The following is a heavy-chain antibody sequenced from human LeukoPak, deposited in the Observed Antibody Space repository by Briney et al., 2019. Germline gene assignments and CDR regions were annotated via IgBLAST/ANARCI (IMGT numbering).Heavy chain of an antibody. CDR1: GFTFDDYA. J-gene: IGHJ5*02. CDR3: AREADIVVVPAGFDP. V-gene: IGHV3-9*01. D-gene: IGHD2-2*01. Sequence: QPGRSLRLSCAASGFTFDDYAMHWVRQAPGKGLEWVSGISWNSGSIGYADSVKGRFTISRDNAKNSLYLQMNSLRAEDTALYYCAREADIVVVPAGFDPWGQGTLVTVSS. CDR2: ISWNSGSI.